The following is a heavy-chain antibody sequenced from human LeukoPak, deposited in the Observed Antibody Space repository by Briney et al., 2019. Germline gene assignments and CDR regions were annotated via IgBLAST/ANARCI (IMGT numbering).Heavy chain of an antibody. CDR1: GFTFSSYA. Sequence: GRSLRLSCAASGFTFSSYAMHWVRQAPGKGLEWVADISYDGSNKYYADSVKGRFTIARDNSKNTLYLQVFSLRAEDTAVYYCAKDLSYYGSGSYYKPSFDYWGQGTLVTVSS. J-gene: IGHJ4*02. CDR3: AKDLSYYGSGSYYKPSFDY. D-gene: IGHD3-10*01. V-gene: IGHV3-30-3*01. CDR2: ISYDGSNK.